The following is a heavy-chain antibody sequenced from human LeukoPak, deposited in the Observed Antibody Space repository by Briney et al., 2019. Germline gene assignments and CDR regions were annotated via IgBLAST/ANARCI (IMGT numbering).Heavy chain of an antibody. CDR3: VRSPRDSNFDY. CDR2: MNPNNGNT. Sequence: ASVKVSCKTSGYTFTSYDINWVRQATGQGLEWMGWMNPNNGNTDYAQKFRGRVTMTSNTSIRTDYMELSSLKAEDTAVYYCVRSPRDSNFDYWGQGTLVTVSS. CDR1: GYTFTSYD. J-gene: IGHJ4*02. D-gene: IGHD2-15*01. V-gene: IGHV1-8*01.